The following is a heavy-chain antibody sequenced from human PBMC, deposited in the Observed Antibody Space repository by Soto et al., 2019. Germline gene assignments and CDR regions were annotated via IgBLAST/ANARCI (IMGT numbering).Heavy chain of an antibody. CDR2: ISGSGGST. J-gene: IGHJ3*02. CDR3: ATRATMVWGVITYFGAFDI. Sequence: GGSLRLSCAASGFTFSSYAMSWVRQAPGKGLEWVSAISGSGGSTYYADSVKGRFTISRDNSKNTLYLQMNSLRAEDTAVYYCATRATMVWGVITYFGAFDIWGQGTMVTVSS. CDR1: GFTFSSYA. D-gene: IGHD3-10*01. V-gene: IGHV3-23*01.